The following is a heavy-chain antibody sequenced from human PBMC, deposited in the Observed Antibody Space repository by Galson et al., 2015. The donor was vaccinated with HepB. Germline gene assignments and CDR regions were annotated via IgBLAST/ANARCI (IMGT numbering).Heavy chain of an antibody. Sequence: ASVKVSCKASGYTFSDYYMHWVRQDPGQGFEWLGWINPNNGGTNCAQNFQGRVTLTRDTSMSTAYMELSSLRYDDTALYYCATSKSSGWYEDWGQGTLVTVSS. D-gene: IGHD6-19*01. J-gene: IGHJ4*02. CDR1: GYTFSDYY. V-gene: IGHV1-2*02. CDR3: ATSKSSGWYED. CDR2: INPNNGGT.